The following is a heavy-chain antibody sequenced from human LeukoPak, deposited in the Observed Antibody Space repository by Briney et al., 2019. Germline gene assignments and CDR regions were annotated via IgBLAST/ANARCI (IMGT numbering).Heavy chain of an antibody. CDR1: GGSISSSSYY. CDR3: ARLSTTKEGSWFDP. CDR2: IYYSGST. Sequence: SETLSLTCTVSGGSISSSSYYWGWIRQPPGKGLEWIGSIYYSGSTYYNPSLKSRVTISVDTSKNQFSLKLSSVTAADTAVYYCARLSTTKEGSWFDPWGQGTLVTVSS. V-gene: IGHV4-39*01. J-gene: IGHJ5*02. D-gene: IGHD4-17*01.